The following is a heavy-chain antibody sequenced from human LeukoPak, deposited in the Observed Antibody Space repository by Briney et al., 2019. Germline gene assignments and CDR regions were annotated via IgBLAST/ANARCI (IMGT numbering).Heavy chain of an antibody. V-gene: IGHV3-21*01. Sequence: GGSLRLSCAASGFSFSRYSVNWVRQAPGKGLEWVSFIGSSSRYIYYADSVKGRFTISRDNAKNTLYLQMNSLRDEDTAVYYCARVRFYYDSSGYGFFDYWGQGALVTVSS. CDR1: GFSFSRYS. D-gene: IGHD3-22*01. CDR2: IGSSSRYI. CDR3: ARVRFYYDSSGYGFFDY. J-gene: IGHJ4*02.